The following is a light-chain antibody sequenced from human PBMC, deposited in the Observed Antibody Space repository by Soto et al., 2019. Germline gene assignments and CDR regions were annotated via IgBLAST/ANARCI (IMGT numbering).Light chain of an antibody. Sequence: QSALTQPASVAGSPGQSITISCTGSSSDIAGYNHVSWYQHHAGTAPKLMIYEVSYRPSGVSSRFSGSKSGNTASLTISGLQTEDEADHYCSSYASGTTPVVFGGGTKLTVL. J-gene: IGLJ2*01. CDR2: EVS. CDR3: SSYASGTTPVV. CDR1: SSDIAGYNH. V-gene: IGLV2-14*01.